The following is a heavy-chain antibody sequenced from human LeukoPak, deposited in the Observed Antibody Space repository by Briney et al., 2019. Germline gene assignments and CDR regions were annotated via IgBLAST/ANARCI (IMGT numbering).Heavy chain of an antibody. D-gene: IGHD5-24*01. CDR2: IYYSGST. V-gene: IGHV4-59*08. Sequence: SETLSLTCTVSGGSISSYYWSWIRQPPGKGLGWIGYIYYSGSTNYNPSLKSRVTISVDTSKNQFSLKLSSVTAADTAVYYCARHGGGYNLWYFDYWGQGTLVTVSS. J-gene: IGHJ4*02. CDR3: ARHGGGYNLWYFDY. CDR1: GGSISSYY.